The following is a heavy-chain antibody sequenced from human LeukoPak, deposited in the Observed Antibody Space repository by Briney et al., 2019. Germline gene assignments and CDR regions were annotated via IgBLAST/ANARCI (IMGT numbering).Heavy chain of an antibody. J-gene: IGHJ4*02. CDR1: GGSFSGYY. CDR2: INHSGST. CDR3: VTNWNDSYALY. D-gene: IGHD1-20*01. Sequence: SETLSLTCAVYGGSFSGYYWSWIRQPPGKGLEWIGEINHSGSTNYNPSLKGRVTISVDTSKNQFSLKLSSVTAADTAVYYCVTNWNDSYALYWGQGTLVTVSS. V-gene: IGHV4-34*01.